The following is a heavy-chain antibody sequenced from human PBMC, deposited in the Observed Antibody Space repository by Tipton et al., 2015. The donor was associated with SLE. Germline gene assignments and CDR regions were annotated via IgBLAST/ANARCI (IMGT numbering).Heavy chain of an antibody. CDR2: IRYDGSNK. CDR1: GFTFSSYG. Sequence: GSLRLSCAASGFTFSSYGMHWVRQAPGEGLEWVAFIRYDGSNKYYADSVKGRFTISRDNSKNTLYLQMNSLRAEDTAVYYCARGGVEEGLEEGDWFDSWGQGTLVTVSS. CDR3: ARGGVEEGLEEGDWFDS. V-gene: IGHV3-30*02. J-gene: IGHJ5*01. D-gene: IGHD1-1*01.